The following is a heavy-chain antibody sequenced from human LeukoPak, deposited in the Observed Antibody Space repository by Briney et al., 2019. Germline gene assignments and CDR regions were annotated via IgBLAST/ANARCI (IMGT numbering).Heavy chain of an antibody. CDR3: ARAPAYGDYVDY. J-gene: IGHJ4*02. CDR2: IYHSGST. Sequence: SPPGTLSLTCAVSGGSISSSNWWSWVRQPPGKGLEWIGEIYHSGSTNYNPSLKSRVTISVDKSKNQFSLKLSSVTAADTAVYYCARAPAYGDYVDYWGQGTLVTVSS. CDR1: GGSISSSNW. V-gene: IGHV4-4*03. D-gene: IGHD4-17*01.